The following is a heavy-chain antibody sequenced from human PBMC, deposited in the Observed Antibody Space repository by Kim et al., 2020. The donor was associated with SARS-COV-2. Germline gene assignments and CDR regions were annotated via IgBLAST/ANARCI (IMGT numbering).Heavy chain of an antibody. V-gene: IGHV3-66*01. CDR1: GFTVSSNY. CDR2: FYSGGTT. CDR3: ARDYYDFWSGSFVN. J-gene: IGHJ4*02. D-gene: IGHD3-3*01. Sequence: GGSLRLSCAASGFTVSSNYMSWVRQAPGKGLEWVSVFYSGGTTFYTDSVKGRFTISRDNSKNTLYLQMNSLRVEDTAVYYCARDYYDFWSGSFVNWGQVALVTVSS.